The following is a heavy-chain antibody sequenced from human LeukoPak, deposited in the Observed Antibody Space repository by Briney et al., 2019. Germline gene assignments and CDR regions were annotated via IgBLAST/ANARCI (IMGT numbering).Heavy chain of an antibody. J-gene: IGHJ3*02. CDR1: GFTFSSYS. Sequence: GGSLRLSCAASGFTFSSYSMNWVRQAPGKGLEWVSSISSSSSYIYYADSVKGRFTISRDNAKNSLYLQMNSLRAEDTAVYYCASCYYDSSGYYYYAFDIWGQGTMVTVSS. CDR3: ASCYYDSSGYYYYAFDI. V-gene: IGHV3-21*01. CDR2: ISSSSSYI. D-gene: IGHD3-22*01.